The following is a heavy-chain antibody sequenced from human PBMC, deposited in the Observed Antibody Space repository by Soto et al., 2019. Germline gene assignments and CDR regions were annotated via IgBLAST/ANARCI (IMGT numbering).Heavy chain of an antibody. CDR1: GFSFRDNL. V-gene: IGHV1-3*01. CDR3: ARDMLSVGPRANNAFDV. D-gene: IGHD2-8*01. CDR2: INPDNGNT. J-gene: IGHJ3*01. Sequence: QVQLVQSGAEVRKPGASVNISCRASGFSFRDNLINWVRQAPGQGLEWMGWINPDNGNTSYSETFQGRVTSSRQSSASTAYVEVGDLTSEDTAVYSCARDMLSVGPRANNAFDVWGQVTMVTVSS.